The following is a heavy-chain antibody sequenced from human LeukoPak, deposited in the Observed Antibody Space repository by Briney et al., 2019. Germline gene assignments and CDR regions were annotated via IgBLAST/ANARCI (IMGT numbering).Heavy chain of an antibody. CDR2: IYYSGST. Sequence: PSETLSLTCTVSGGSIRSSNYYWGWIRQPPGKGLEWIGTIYYSGSTYYNPSLKSRVTISVDTSKNQFSLKLSSVTAADTAVYYCARHVVTAAPHYFDYWGQGTLATVSS. CDR1: GGSIRSSNYY. CDR3: ARHVVTAAPHYFDY. J-gene: IGHJ4*02. V-gene: IGHV4-39*01. D-gene: IGHD2-21*02.